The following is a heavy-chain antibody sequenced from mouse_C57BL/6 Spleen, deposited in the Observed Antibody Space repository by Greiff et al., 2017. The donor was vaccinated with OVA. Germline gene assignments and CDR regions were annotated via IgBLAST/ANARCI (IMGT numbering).Heavy chain of an antibody. CDR1: GYTFTSYW. CDR3: ARGYGKGYYAMDY. CDR2: IDPSDSYT. V-gene: IGHV1-69*01. J-gene: IGHJ4*01. Sequence: QVQLQQPGAELVMPGASVKLSCKASGYTFTSYWMHWVKQRPGQGLEWIGEIDPSDSYTNYNQKFKGKSTLTVDKSSSTAYMKLSSLTSEDSAVYYCARGYGKGYYAMDYWGQGTSVTVSS. D-gene: IGHD2-1*01.